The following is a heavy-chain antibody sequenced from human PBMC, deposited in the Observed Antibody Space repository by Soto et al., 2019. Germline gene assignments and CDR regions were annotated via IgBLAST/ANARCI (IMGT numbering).Heavy chain of an antibody. J-gene: IGHJ5*02. V-gene: IGHV3-66*01. CDR1: GCTGRNNY. CDR3: AKRAYCSGGSCYGFDL. D-gene: IGHD2-15*01. Sequence: PGGSLRLSCAASGCTGRNNYMSWVRQNTGKGLEWVSVIYSGGSTYYADSVKGRFTISRDNSKNTLYLQMNSLRAEDTAVYYCAKRAYCSGGSCYGFDLWGQGTLVTVFS. CDR2: IYSGGST.